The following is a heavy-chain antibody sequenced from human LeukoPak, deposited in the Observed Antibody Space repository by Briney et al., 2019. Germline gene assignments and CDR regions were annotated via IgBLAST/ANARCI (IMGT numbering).Heavy chain of an antibody. D-gene: IGHD3-3*01. CDR1: GFTFITYW. V-gene: IGHV3-7*01. CDR2: IKHDGSEK. Sequence: PGGSLRLSCAASGFTFITYWMTWVRQAPGKGLEWVANIKHDGSEKYYVDSVKGRFTLSRDNAKSSLYLQMNSLRAEDTAINYCARLRYNDFWSGSWKFYYYMDVWGKGTTVTVSS. J-gene: IGHJ6*03. CDR3: ARLRYNDFWSGSWKFYYYMDV.